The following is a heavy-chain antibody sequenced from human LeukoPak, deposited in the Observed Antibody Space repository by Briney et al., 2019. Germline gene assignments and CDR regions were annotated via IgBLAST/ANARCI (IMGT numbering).Heavy chain of an antibody. Sequence: ASVKVSCKASGYTFTSYGISWARQAPGQGLEWMGWISAYNGNTNYAQKLQGRVTMTTDTSTSTAYMELRSLRSDDTAVYYCARVLVLRFLEWADYYGMDVWGQGTTVTVSS. CDR1: GYTFTSYG. V-gene: IGHV1-18*01. D-gene: IGHD3-3*01. J-gene: IGHJ6*02. CDR3: ARVLVLRFLEWADYYGMDV. CDR2: ISAYNGNT.